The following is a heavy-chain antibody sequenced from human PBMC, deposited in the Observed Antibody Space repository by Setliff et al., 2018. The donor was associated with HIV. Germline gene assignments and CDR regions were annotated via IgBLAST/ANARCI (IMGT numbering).Heavy chain of an antibody. CDR1: GGNFNSYT. D-gene: IGHD2-2*01. J-gene: IGHJ5*02. V-gene: IGHV1-18*01. Sequence: ASVKVSCKASGGNFNSYTISWVRQAPGQGLEWIGWISAYNGNTNYAQKLQGRVTMTSDTSTSTAYMELRSLRSDDTAVYYCARDSCSSTSCYFDDWFDPWGQGTLVTVSS. CDR3: ARDSCSSTSCYFDDWFDP. CDR2: ISAYNGNT.